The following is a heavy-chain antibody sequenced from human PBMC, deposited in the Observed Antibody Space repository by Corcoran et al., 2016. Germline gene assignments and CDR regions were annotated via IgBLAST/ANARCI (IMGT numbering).Heavy chain of an antibody. V-gene: IGHV4-34*01. CDR3: ARGPAELEPGWFDP. CDR1: GGSFSGYY. CDR2: INHSGST. D-gene: IGHD1-1*01. J-gene: IGHJ5*02. Sequence: QVQLQQWGAGLLKPSETLSLTCAVYGGSFSGYYWSWIRQPPGKGLEWIGEINHSGSTNYNPSLKSRVTISVDTAKNQFSLKLSSVTAADTAVYYCARGPAELEPGWFDPWGQGTLLTVSS.